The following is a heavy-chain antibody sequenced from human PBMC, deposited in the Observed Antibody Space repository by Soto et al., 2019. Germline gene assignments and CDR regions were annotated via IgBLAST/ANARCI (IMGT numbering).Heavy chain of an antibody. CDR2: MYNTGST. J-gene: IGHJ5*02. V-gene: IGHV4-59*12. CDR1: GGSISGDY. Sequence: SETLSLTCTVSGGSISGDYWSWIRQPPGKGLEWIGYMYNTGSTVYNPSFKSRVTISVDTSKNQFSLKLSSVTAADTAVYYCARVQDRWGQGTLVTVSS. D-gene: IGHD1-1*01. CDR3: ARVQDR.